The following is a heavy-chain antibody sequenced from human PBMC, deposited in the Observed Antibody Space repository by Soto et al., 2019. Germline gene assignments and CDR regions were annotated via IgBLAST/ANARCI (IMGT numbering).Heavy chain of an antibody. CDR3: ASGIVGATTYGMDV. CDR1: GFTLDDYG. V-gene: IGHV3-20*04. Sequence: GGSLRLSCAAPGFTLDDYGVSWVRQTPGKGLEWVSGINWNGGSTGYADSVKGRFTISRDNAKNSLYLQMNSLRAEDAALYYCASGIVGATTYGMDVWGQGTTVTVSS. CDR2: INWNGGST. J-gene: IGHJ6*02. D-gene: IGHD1-26*01.